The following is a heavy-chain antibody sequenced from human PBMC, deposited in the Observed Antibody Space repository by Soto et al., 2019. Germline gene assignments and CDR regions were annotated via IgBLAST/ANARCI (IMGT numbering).Heavy chain of an antibody. CDR1: GGSISSYY. V-gene: IGHV4-59*01. CDR2: IYYSGST. D-gene: IGHD2-21*02. Sequence: QVQLQQSGPGLVKPSETLSLTCTVSGGSISSYYWSWIRQPPGKGLEWIGYIYYSGSTNYNPTLKSRVTISVDTSKNQFSLMLSSVTAADTAVYYCARGGGDDYFDYWGQGTLVTVSS. J-gene: IGHJ4*02. CDR3: ARGGGDDYFDY.